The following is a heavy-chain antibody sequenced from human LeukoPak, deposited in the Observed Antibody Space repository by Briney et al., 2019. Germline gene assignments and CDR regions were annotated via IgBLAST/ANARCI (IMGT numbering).Heavy chain of an antibody. J-gene: IGHJ5*02. CDR1: GYTFTGYY. CDR2: INPNSGGT. V-gene: IGHV1-2*02. Sequence: ASVKVSCKASGYTFTGYYMHWVRQAPGQGLEWMGWINPNSGGTNYAQKFQGRVTMTRDTSISTAYVELSRLRSDDTAVYYCARAERIDGYNPLMHWFDPWGQGTLVTVSS. D-gene: IGHD5-24*01. CDR3: ARAERIDGYNPLMHWFDP.